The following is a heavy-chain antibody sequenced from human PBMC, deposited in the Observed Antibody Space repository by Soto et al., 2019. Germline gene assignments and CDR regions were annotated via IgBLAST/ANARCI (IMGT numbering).Heavy chain of an antibody. CDR3: SEGGGGYLRGVSCAHPPFEM. J-gene: IGHJ3*02. V-gene: IGHV3-48*01. D-gene: IGHD2-15*01. Sequence: EVQLVESGGGLVQPGGSLRLSCAASGFTFSTYSMNWVRQAPGKGLEWASYISYSSITIFYADSVKGRFTISRDNAKNFPALQIDSLRGGGTGVYYWSEGGGGYLRGVSCAHPPFEMGGQGTMVTVSS. CDR1: GFTFSTYS. CDR2: ISYSSITI.